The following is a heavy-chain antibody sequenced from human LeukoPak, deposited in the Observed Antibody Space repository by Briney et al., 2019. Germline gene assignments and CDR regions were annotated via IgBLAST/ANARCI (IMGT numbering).Heavy chain of an antibody. V-gene: IGHV3-7*01. D-gene: IGHD3-10*01. Sequence: AGGSLRLSCAASGFTFSSYWMSWVRQAPGKGLEWVANIKQDGSEKYYVDSVKGRFTISRDNAKNSLYLQMNSLRAEDTAVYYCARDQGTWFGELYNHIFDYWGQGTLVTVSS. CDR1: GFTFSSYW. CDR2: IKQDGSEK. CDR3: ARDQGTWFGELYNHIFDY. J-gene: IGHJ4*02.